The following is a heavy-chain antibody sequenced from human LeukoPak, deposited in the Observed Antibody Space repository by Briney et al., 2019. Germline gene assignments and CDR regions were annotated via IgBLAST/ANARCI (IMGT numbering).Heavy chain of an antibody. V-gene: IGHV4-59*01. CDR1: GGSISSYY. CDR2: IYYSGST. J-gene: IGHJ4*02. Sequence: KPSETLSLTCTVSGGSISSYYWSWIRQPPGKGLEWIGYIYYSGSTNYNPSLKSRVTISVDTSKNQFSLKLSSVTAADTAVYYCARDDFWSGYYSWGQGTLVTVSS. D-gene: IGHD3-3*01. CDR3: ARDDFWSGYYS.